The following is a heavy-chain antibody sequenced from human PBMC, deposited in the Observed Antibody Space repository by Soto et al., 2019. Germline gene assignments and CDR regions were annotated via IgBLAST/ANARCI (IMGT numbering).Heavy chain of an antibody. V-gene: IGHV4-31*03. CDR1: GGSISSGGYY. J-gene: IGHJ6*02. CDR2: IYYSGST. CDR3: ARSLRSADGMDV. D-gene: IGHD3-3*01. Sequence: SETLSLTCTVSGGSISSGGYYWSWIRQHPGKGLEWIGYIYYSGSTYYNPSLKSRVTISVDTSKNQFSLKLSSVTAADTAVYYCARSLRSADGMDVWGQGTTVTVSS.